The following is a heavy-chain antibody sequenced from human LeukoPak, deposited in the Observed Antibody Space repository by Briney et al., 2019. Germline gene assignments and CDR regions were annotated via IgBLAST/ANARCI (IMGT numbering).Heavy chain of an antibody. D-gene: IGHD2-21*02. V-gene: IGHV3-66*01. Sequence: GGSLRLSCEVSTFTVSRNYMTWVRRAPGKGLEWVSILYASGTSYYADSVKGRFTISRDNSKNTVYLQMNSLRVEDTAVYYCARYCGGDCYSRYYYGLDVWGQGTTVTVSS. J-gene: IGHJ6*02. CDR1: TFTVSRNY. CDR3: ARYCGGDCYSRYYYGLDV. CDR2: LYASGTS.